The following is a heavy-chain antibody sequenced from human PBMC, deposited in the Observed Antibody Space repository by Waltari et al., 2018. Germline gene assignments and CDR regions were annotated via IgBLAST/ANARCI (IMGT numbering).Heavy chain of an antibody. V-gene: IGHV3-30*14. CDR2: ISFHGNNT. Sequence: QMVESGGGVVHPGRSLRLSCETSGFTFNTYAMHWVRQAPGKGLEWLSVISFHGNNTYYADSVKGRFTISRDNSKNTFYLQMNSLRVEDTAVFFCARGHGREAPFVRHLDLWGRGTLVTVSS. J-gene: IGHJ2*01. D-gene: IGHD1-1*01. CDR3: ARGHGREAPFVRHLDL. CDR1: GFTFNTYA.